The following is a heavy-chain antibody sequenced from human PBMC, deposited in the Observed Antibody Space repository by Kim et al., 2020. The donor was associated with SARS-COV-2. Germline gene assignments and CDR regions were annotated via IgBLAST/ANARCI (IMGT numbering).Heavy chain of an antibody. D-gene: IGHD3-22*01. Sequence: SETLSLTCTVSGGSISSSSYYWGWIRQPPGKGLEWIGTIYYSGRTYYNPSLKSRVTISVDTSKNQFSLKLSSVTAADTAVYYCARQRVTMIIAPPANWGQGTMVTVSS. J-gene: IGHJ3*01. CDR2: IYYSGRT. CDR1: GGSISSSSYY. V-gene: IGHV4-39*01. CDR3: ARQRVTMIIAPPAN.